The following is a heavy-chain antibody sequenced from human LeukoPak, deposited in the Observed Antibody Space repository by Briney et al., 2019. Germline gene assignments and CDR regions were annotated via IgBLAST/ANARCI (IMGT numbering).Heavy chain of an antibody. Sequence: VASVKVSCXASGGTFSSYAISWVRQARGQGLEWMGGIIPIFGTANYAQKFQGRVTITTDESTSTAYMELSSLRSEDTAVYYCARGGSGSYYKSAGAFDIWGQGTMVTVSS. V-gene: IGHV1-69*05. D-gene: IGHD3-10*01. J-gene: IGHJ3*02. CDR1: GGTFSSYA. CDR3: ARGGSGSYYKSAGAFDI. CDR2: IIPIFGTA.